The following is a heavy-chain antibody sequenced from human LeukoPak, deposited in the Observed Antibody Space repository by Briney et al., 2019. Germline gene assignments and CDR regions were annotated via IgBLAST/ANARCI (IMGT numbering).Heavy chain of an antibody. CDR2: IYHSGST. D-gene: IGHD3-10*01. CDR1: GDSISSSSYY. Sequence: SETLSLTCTVSGDSISSSSYYWGWIRQPPGKGLEWIGSIYHSGSTYYNPSLKSRVTISVDTSKNQFSLKLSSVTAADTAVYYCAHYGSGSPSDAFDIWGQGTMVTVSS. CDR3: AHYGSGSPSDAFDI. J-gene: IGHJ3*02. V-gene: IGHV4-39*07.